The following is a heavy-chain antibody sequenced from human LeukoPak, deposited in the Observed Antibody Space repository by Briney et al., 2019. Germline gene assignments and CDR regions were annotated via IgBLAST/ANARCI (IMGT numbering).Heavy chain of an antibody. CDR3: ARHPGLRYFAWFFSNWFDP. CDR2: IYYSGST. V-gene: IGHV4-39*01. CDR1: GGSISSSSYY. Sequence: SETLSLTCTVSGGSISSSSYYWGWIRQPPGKGLGWIGSIYYSGSTYYNPSLKSRVTISVDTSKNQFSLKLSSVTAADTAVYYSARHPGLRYFAWFFSNWFDPWGQGTLVTVSS. J-gene: IGHJ5*02. D-gene: IGHD3-9*01.